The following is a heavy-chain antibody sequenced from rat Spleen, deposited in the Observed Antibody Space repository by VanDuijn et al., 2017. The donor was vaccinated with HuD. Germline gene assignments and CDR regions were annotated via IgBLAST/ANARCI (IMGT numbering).Heavy chain of an antibody. CDR2: ISYDGSST. V-gene: IGHV5-7*01. J-gene: IGHJ2*01. CDR3: AREADY. Sequence: EVQLVESGGGLVQPGRSLKLSCAASGFTFSDYNMAWVRQAPKKGLEWVATISYDGSSTYYRDSVKGRFTISRDNAKSTLYLQMDSLRSEDTATYYCAREADYWGQGVMVTVSS. CDR1: GFTFSDYN.